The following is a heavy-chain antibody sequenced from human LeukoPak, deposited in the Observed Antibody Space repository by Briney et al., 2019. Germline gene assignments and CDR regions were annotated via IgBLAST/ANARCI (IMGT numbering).Heavy chain of an antibody. Sequence: SETLSLTCGVSGGSVTTTNWWTWVRQPPGKGLEWIGEVHLDGRTNYNPSLESRLTISVDLSENHISLKLSSVTAADTAVYYCARQSYDAGSYSVLDHWGQGTLVTVSS. CDR3: ARQSYDAGSYSVLDH. V-gene: IGHV4-4*02. CDR2: VHLDGRT. J-gene: IGHJ4*02. D-gene: IGHD3-10*01. CDR1: GGSVTTTNW.